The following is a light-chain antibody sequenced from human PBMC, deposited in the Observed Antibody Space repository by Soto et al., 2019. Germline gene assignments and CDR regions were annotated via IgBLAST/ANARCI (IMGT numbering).Light chain of an antibody. J-gene: IGKJ4*01. Sequence: EIVLTQSPGTLSLSPGERATLSCRASQSVSSSYLAWFQQKPGQAPRVLIYGASSRATGIPDRFSGGGSGTDFTLTISRLEPEDFAVYYCQQFSSYPLTFGGGTKVDIK. CDR2: GAS. V-gene: IGKV3-20*01. CDR3: QQFSSYPLT. CDR1: QSVSSSY.